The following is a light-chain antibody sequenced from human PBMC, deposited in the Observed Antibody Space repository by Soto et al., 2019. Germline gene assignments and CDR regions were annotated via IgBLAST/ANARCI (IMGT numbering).Light chain of an antibody. Sequence: EIVMIQSAATLSVSPGERATLSCRASQSVSSSNLAWYQQKPAQAPRLLIYAASRRAPGIPERFSGSGSGTDFTLTISRLEPEDFAVYYCQQYLTSPKTFAQGTKVDI. V-gene: IGKV3-20*01. CDR2: AAS. CDR3: QQYLTSPKT. J-gene: IGKJ1*01. CDR1: QSVSSSN.